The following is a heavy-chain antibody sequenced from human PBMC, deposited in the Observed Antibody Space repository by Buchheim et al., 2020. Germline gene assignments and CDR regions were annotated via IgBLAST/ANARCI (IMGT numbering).Heavy chain of an antibody. Sequence: QVQLVQSGAEVKKPGASVKVSCKASGYTFTDFYFHWVRQAPGQGLEWMGWINPISGGSNSAQKFQGRVTMTRDTSISTAYMDLSRLTSDDTAVYYCARGPRLTATIPWDPWGQGTL. V-gene: IGHV1-2*02. CDR3: ARGPRLTATIPWDP. CDR2: INPISGGS. CDR1: GYTFTDFY. D-gene: IGHD5-24*01. J-gene: IGHJ5*02.